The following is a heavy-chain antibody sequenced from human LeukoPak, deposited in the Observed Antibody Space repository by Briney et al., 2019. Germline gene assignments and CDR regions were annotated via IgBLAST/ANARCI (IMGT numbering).Heavy chain of an antibody. V-gene: IGHV4-61*01. J-gene: IGHJ3*02. CDR2: IYYSGST. D-gene: IGHD2-21*02. CDR1: GGSVSSGSYY. CDR3: ARGPGRRDCGGDCYSVAFDI. Sequence: PSETLSLTCTVSGGSVSSGSYYWSWIRQPPGKGLEWVGYIYYSGSTNYNPSLKSRVTISVDTSKNQFSLKLSSVTAADTAVYYCARGPGRRDCGGDCYSVAFDIWGQGTMVTVSS.